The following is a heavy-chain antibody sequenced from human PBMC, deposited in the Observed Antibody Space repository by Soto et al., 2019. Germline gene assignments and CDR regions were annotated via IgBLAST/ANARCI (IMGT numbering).Heavy chain of an antibody. CDR1: GGSISSYY. D-gene: IGHD5-12*01. CDR2: IYYSGST. J-gene: IGHJ4*02. Sequence: SETLSLTCTVSGGSISSYYWSWIRQPPGKGLEWIGYIYYSGSTNYNPSLKSRVTISVDTSKNQFSLKLSSVTAADTAVYYCARVYSGYDSRIFAYWGQGNLVTVSS. CDR3: ARVYSGYDSRIFAY. V-gene: IGHV4-59*01.